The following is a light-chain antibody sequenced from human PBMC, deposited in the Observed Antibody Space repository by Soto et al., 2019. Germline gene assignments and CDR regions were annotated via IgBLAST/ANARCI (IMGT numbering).Light chain of an antibody. V-gene: IGKV3D-15*01. J-gene: IGKJ1*01. CDR2: GAS. Sequence: EIVMTQSPATLSVSPGERATLSCRASQSVSSNLAWYQQKPGQAPRLLIYGASIRATGIPARFSGSGSGTEFTLTISSLQSEDFAVYYCQQYGRTSWTFGQGTKV. CDR3: QQYGRTSWT. CDR1: QSVSSN.